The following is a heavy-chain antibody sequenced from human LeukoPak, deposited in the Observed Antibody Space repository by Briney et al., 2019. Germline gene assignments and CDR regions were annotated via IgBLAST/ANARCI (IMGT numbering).Heavy chain of an antibody. V-gene: IGHV1-46*01. CDR1: GDTFSSYY. CDR2: INLSGGST. Sequence: ASVKVSCKASGDTFSSYYMHWVRQAPGQGLEWMGIINLSGGSTSYAQKFQGRVTMTEDTSTDTAYMELSSLRSEDTAVYYCATATVRYYYDSSGFDYWGQGTLVTVSS. CDR3: ATATVRYYYDSSGFDY. J-gene: IGHJ4*02. D-gene: IGHD3-22*01.